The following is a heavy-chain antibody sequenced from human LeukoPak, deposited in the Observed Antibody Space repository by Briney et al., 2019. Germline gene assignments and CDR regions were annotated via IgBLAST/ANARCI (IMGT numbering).Heavy chain of an antibody. Sequence: PGGSLRLSCAASGFTFSSYSMNWVRQAPGKGLEWVSSISSSSSYIYYADSVKGRFTISRDNAKNSLYLQMNSLRAEDTAVYYCARGAFGLEWTSTTNGDRIDYWGQGTLVTVSS. CDR2: ISSSSSYI. D-gene: IGHD3-3*01. CDR3: ARGAFGLEWTSTTNGDRIDY. CDR1: GFTFSSYS. V-gene: IGHV3-21*01. J-gene: IGHJ4*02.